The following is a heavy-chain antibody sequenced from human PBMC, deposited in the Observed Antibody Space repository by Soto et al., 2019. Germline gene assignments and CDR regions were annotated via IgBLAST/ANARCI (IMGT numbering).Heavy chain of an antibody. D-gene: IGHD5-18*01. CDR1: GFTFSSYA. J-gene: IGHJ6*02. Sequence: GGSLRLSCAASGFTFSSYAMSWVRQAPGKGLEWVSAISGSGGSTYYADSVKGRFTISRDNSKNTLYLQMNSLRAEDTAVYYCAKDGRVVMIQRVYYYYGMDVWGQGTTVTVSS. CDR2: ISGSGGST. V-gene: IGHV3-23*01. CDR3: AKDGRVVMIQRVYYYYGMDV.